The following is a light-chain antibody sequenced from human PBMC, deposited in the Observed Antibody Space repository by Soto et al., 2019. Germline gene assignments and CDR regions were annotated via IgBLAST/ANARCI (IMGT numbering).Light chain of an antibody. CDR1: QSVATSQ. CDR2: GAS. V-gene: IGKV3-20*01. CDR3: QQYGHSPPFT. J-gene: IGKJ3*01. Sequence: EIVLTQSPGTLSLSPGERATLFCRASQSVATSQLAWYQQKPGQAPRLLIGASSRATGVPDRFIASGSGTDFPLTISRLEPEDFAVYFCQQYGHSPPFTFGPGTKVDFK.